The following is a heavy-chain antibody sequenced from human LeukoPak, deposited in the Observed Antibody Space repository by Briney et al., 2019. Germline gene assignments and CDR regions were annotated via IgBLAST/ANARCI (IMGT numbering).Heavy chain of an antibody. Sequence: PSQTLSLTCAVSGGPISSGGYSWSWIRQPPGKGLEWIGYIYHSGSTFYNPSLKSRVTISLDRSKNQFSLKLSSVTAADTAVYYCARGDNYGSGSYYFDHWGQGTLVTVSS. CDR2: IYHSGST. V-gene: IGHV4-30-2*01. CDR1: GGPISSGGYS. J-gene: IGHJ4*02. D-gene: IGHD3-10*01. CDR3: ARGDNYGSGSYYFDH.